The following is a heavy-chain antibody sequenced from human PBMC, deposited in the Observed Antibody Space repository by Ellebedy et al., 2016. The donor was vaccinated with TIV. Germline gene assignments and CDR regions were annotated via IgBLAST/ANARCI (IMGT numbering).Heavy chain of an antibody. CDR3: ARVSNAAGSGSYYKPYYFDY. J-gene: IGHJ4*02. CDR1: GYTFTSYY. D-gene: IGHD3-10*01. CDR2: INPSGGST. V-gene: IGHV1-46*01. Sequence: ASVKVSXKASGYTFTSYYMHWVRQAPGQGLEWMGIINPSGGSTSYAQKFQGRVTMTRDTSTSTVYMELSSLRSEDTAVYYCARVSNAAGSGSYYKPYYFDYWGQGTLVTVSS.